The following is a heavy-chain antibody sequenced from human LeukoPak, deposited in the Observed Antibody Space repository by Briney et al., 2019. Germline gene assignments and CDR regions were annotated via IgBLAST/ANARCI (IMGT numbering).Heavy chain of an antibody. CDR3: ARARGLGPGGWFDP. Sequence: GGSLRLSCAASGLTFSDCYMSWIRQAPGKGLEWVSYISTSGSSIYYADSVKRRFTISRDNAKNSLYLQMNSLRAEDTAVYYCARARGLGPGGWFDPWGQGTLVTVSS. CDR1: GLTFSDCY. CDR2: ISTSGSSI. J-gene: IGHJ5*02. V-gene: IGHV3-11*01. D-gene: IGHD3-10*01.